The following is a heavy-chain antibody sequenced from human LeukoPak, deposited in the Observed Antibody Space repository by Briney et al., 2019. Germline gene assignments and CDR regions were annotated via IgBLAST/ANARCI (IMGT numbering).Heavy chain of an antibody. CDR3: AKAGAVMVRGVIMLDYYYYMDV. CDR1: EFTFSSYA. Sequence: GGSLRLSCAASEFTFSSYAMNWVRQAPGKGLEWVSAISGSGGSTYYADSVKGRFTISRDNSKNTLYLQMNSLRAEDTAVYYCAKAGAVMVRGVIMLDYYYYMDVWGKGTTVTVSS. V-gene: IGHV3-23*01. D-gene: IGHD3-10*01. J-gene: IGHJ6*03. CDR2: ISGSGGST.